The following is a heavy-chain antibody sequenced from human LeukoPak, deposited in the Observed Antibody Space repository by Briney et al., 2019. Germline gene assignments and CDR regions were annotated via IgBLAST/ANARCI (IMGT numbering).Heavy chain of an antibody. CDR3: ARSVRGYNWFDP. CDR1: GGSISSSSYY. V-gene: IGHV4-39*07. D-gene: IGHD3-10*01. J-gene: IGHJ5*02. CDR2: IYYSGST. Sequence: SETLSLTCTVSGGSISSSSYYWGWIRQPPGKGLEWIGSIYYSGSTYYNPSLKSRVTISVDTSKNQFSLKLSSVTAADTAVYYCARSVRGYNWFDPWGQGTLVTVSS.